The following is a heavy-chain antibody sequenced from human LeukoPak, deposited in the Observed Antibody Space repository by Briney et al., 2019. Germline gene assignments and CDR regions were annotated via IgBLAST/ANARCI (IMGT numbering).Heavy chain of an antibody. Sequence: GGSLRLSCAASGFTFSSYAMNWVRQAPGKGLEWVSSISGSGGSTYYADSVKGRFTISRDNSNNTLCLQMNGLRAEDTAVYFCARVSRTYSSPFGWGQGTLVTVPS. CDR3: ARVSRTYSSPFG. V-gene: IGHV3-23*01. CDR1: GFTFSSYA. D-gene: IGHD6-19*01. J-gene: IGHJ4*02. CDR2: ISGSGGST.